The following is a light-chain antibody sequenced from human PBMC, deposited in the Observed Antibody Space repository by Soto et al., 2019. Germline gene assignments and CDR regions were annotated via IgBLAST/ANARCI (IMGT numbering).Light chain of an antibody. V-gene: IGKV3-15*01. CDR3: HQYNSWPPGT. CDR2: DAS. Sequence: EIVLTQSPAILSVSPGERATLSFRGSQSISRSLAWYQQKPGQAPRLLISDASTRATGIPARFSGSGSGTEFTLTISSLQSEDFALYYCHQYNSWPPGTFGQGTKVDIK. CDR1: QSISRS. J-gene: IGKJ2*01.